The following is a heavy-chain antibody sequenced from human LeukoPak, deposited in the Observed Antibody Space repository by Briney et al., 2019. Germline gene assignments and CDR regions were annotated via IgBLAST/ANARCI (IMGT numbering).Heavy chain of an antibody. D-gene: IGHD6-19*01. CDR3: ARGEEQWLIFDY. V-gene: IGHV4-39*07. Sequence: SETLSLTCVVSGGSISGSNYYWGWIRQPPGKGPEWTGSIYYSGSTYYKPSLKSRVSVSADTSKNKFSLKLSSVTAADTAVYYCARGEEQWLIFDYWGQGTLVTVSS. J-gene: IGHJ4*02. CDR1: GGSISGSNYY. CDR2: IYYSGST.